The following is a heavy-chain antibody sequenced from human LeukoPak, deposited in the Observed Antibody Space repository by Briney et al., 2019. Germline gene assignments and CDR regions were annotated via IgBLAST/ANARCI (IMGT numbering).Heavy chain of an antibody. CDR3: ARDRGRELLRYYFDY. J-gene: IGHJ4*02. CDR2: ISVDGGDI. D-gene: IGHD1-26*01. CDR1: RFAFHNYA. V-gene: IGHV3-23*01. Sequence: GSLRLSCAASRFAFHNYAMTWIRQAPERGLEWVSSISVDGGDIKYTDSVKGRFTISRDNSKNTLYLQMNSLRAEDTAVYYCARDRGRELLRYYFDYWGQGTLVTVSS.